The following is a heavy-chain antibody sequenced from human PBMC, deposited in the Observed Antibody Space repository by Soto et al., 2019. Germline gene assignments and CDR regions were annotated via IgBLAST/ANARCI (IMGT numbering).Heavy chain of an antibody. D-gene: IGHD6-19*01. V-gene: IGHV4-4*02. J-gene: IGHJ4*02. CDR1: SGSISTGNW. CDR3: ARCFSSGSSGMYPFDF. CDR2: IYYTGAT. Sequence: QVELQESGPRLVKSSGSLSLTCEVSSGSISTGNWWSWVRQPPGKGLEWIGEIYYTGATNYNPSLKSRVTMTIHKSKDQFSLILTSATAADTAIYYCARCFSSGSSGMYPFDFWGQGILVSVSS.